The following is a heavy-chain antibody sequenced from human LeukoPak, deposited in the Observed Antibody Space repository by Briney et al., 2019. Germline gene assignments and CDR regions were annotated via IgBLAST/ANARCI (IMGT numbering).Heavy chain of an antibody. D-gene: IGHD5-18*01. CDR1: GFTFSSYG. Sequence: GRSLRLSCAASGFTFSSYGMHWVRQAPGKGLEWVAVISYDGSNKYYADSVKGRFTISRDNSKNTLYLQMNSLRAEDTAVYYCAREGGSSYSRPFDYWGQGTQVTVSS. CDR3: AREGGSSYSRPFDY. CDR2: ISYDGSNK. V-gene: IGHV3-30*03. J-gene: IGHJ4*02.